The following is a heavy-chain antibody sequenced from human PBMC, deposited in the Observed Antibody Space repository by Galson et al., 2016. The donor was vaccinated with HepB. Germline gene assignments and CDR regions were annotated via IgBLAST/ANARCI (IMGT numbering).Heavy chain of an antibody. D-gene: IGHD3-16*01. CDR1: GFTGSTFY. CDR3: ARDGGSVAVGAFDI. CDR2: IFRAGAT. Sequence: SLRLSCAASGFTGSTFYMGWVRQAPGKGLQWVSAIFRAGATYYTDSVKGRFTISTDNPRTTLYLQMNSLRADDTAKYYCARDGGSVAVGAFDIWGHGTMVTVSS. V-gene: IGHV3-53*01. J-gene: IGHJ3*02.